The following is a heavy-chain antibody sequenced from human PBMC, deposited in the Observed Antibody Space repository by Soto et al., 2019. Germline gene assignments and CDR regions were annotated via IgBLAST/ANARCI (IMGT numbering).Heavy chain of an antibody. CDR2: ISTYNGNT. Sequence: QVQLVQSGAEVKIPGASVKVSCKASGYTFTNYGVSWVRQAPGQGLEWVGWISTYNGNTKYAQNLQDRVTMTTDTSTSTAYMELRSLRSDDTAMYYCARGDYGDYDYWGQGTLVTVSS. CDR3: ARGDYGDYDY. D-gene: IGHD4-17*01. V-gene: IGHV1-18*01. J-gene: IGHJ4*02. CDR1: GYTFTNYG.